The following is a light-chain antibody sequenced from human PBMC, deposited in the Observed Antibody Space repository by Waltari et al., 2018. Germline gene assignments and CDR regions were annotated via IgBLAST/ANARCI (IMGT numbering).Light chain of an antibody. CDR2: WAS. CDR3: QQYYGVPLT. Sequence: DIVMTQSPDFLAVSLGERATINCKSSQSVLYSANNKDYLALYQQKPGQPPKLLIYWASARESGVPDRFSGSGSGTDFTLTISSLQAEDVAVYYCQQYYGVPLTFGGGTKVEIK. CDR1: QSVLYSANNKDY. V-gene: IGKV4-1*01. J-gene: IGKJ4*01.